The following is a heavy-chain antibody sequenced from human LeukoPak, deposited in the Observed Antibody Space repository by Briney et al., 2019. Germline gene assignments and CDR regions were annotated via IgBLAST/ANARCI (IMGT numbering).Heavy chain of an antibody. CDR1: GYTSTSYA. CDR3: ARGIAAAALGRDY. D-gene: IGHD6-13*01. Sequence: ASVKVSCKASGYTSTSYAMNWLGQPPGQGLGGRGWINTNTGNPTYAQGFTGRFVFSLDTSVSTAYLQISSLKAEDTAVYYCARGIAAAALGRDYWGQGTLVTVSS. V-gene: IGHV7-4-1*02. J-gene: IGHJ4*02. CDR2: INTNTGNP.